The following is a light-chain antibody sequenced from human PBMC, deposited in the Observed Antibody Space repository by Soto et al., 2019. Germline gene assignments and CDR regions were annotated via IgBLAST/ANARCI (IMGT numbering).Light chain of an antibody. J-gene: IGKJ2*01. Sequence: DIQMTQSPSSLTASVGDRVTITCQTSQNISKYLIWYQQSPGKAPNLLISDASNLEAGVPSRFSGRESGTHFTLTISSLQPEDIGRYYCHQYDDLPYTFGQGTSLQIK. V-gene: IGKV1-33*01. CDR3: HQYDDLPYT. CDR1: QNISKY. CDR2: DAS.